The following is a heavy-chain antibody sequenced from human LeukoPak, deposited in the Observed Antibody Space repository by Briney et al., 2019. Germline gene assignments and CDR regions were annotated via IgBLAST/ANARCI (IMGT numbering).Heavy chain of an antibody. J-gene: IGHJ4*02. D-gene: IGHD2-21*02. V-gene: IGHV3-30-3*01. Sequence: PGRSLRLSCAASGFTFSSYAMPWVRQAPGKGLEWVAVISYDGSNKYYADSVKGRFTISRDNSKNTLYLQMNSLRAEDTAVYYCARSEGDCGGDCYPFDYWGQGTLVTVSS. CDR3: ARSEGDCGGDCYPFDY. CDR2: ISYDGSNK. CDR1: GFTFSSYA.